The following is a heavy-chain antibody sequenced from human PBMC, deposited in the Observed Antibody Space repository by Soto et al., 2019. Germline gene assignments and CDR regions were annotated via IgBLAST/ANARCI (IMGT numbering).Heavy chain of an antibody. CDR3: ARVDIVVVPAAMPAIIDYYYYMDV. CDR1: GYTFTGYY. Sequence: ASVKVSCKASGYTFTGYYMHWVRQATGQGLEWMGWMNPNSGNTGYAQKFQGRVTMTRNTSISTAYMELSSLRSEDTAVYYCARVDIVVVPAAMPAIIDYYYYMDVWGKGTTVTVSS. J-gene: IGHJ6*03. D-gene: IGHD2-2*01. V-gene: IGHV1-8*02. CDR2: MNPNSGNT.